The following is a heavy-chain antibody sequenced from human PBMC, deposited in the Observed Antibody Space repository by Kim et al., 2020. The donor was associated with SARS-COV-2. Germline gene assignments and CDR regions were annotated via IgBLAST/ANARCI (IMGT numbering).Heavy chain of an antibody. CDR3: ARSTVVTPEAAFDI. J-gene: IGHJ3*02. V-gene: IGHV4-30-2*04. D-gene: IGHD4-17*01. Sequence: NPSLKSRVTISVDTSKNQFSLKLSSVTAADTAVYYCARSTVVTPEAAFDIWGQGTMVTVSS.